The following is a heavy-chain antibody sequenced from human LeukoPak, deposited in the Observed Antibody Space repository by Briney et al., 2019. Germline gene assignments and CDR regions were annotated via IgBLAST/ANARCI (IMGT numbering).Heavy chain of an antibody. D-gene: IGHD4-17*01. CDR3: ARAPTETTLKPPGGYYYYYGMDV. CDR2: IIPIFGTA. Sequence: SVKVSCKASGGTFSSYAISWVRQTPGQGLEWMGGIIPIFGTANYAQKFQGRVTITADESTSTAYMELSSLRSEDTAVYYCARAPTETTLKPPGGYYYYYGMDVWGKGTTVTVSS. V-gene: IGHV1-69*13. J-gene: IGHJ6*04. CDR1: GGTFSSYA.